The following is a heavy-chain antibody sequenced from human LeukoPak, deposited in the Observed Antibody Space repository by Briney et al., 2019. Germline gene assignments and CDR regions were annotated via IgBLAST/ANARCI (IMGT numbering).Heavy chain of an antibody. V-gene: IGHV3-30*18. J-gene: IGHJ4*02. Sequence: GGSLRLSCAASGFTFSSYGMHWVRQAPGKGLEWVAVISYDGSNKYYADSVKGRFTISRDNSKNTLYLQMNSLRAEDTAVYYCAKDRTTVGRTFDDYWSQGTLVTVSS. D-gene: IGHD4-17*01. CDR3: AKDRTTVGRTFDDY. CDR2: ISYDGSNK. CDR1: GFTFSSYG.